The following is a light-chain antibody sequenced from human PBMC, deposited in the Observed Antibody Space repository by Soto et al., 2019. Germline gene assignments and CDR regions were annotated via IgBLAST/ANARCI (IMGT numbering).Light chain of an antibody. CDR2: GAS. CDR1: QSVSSSY. V-gene: IGKV3-20*01. CDR3: QQYGSSPPYT. Sequence: EIVLTQSPGTLSLSPGERATLSCRASQSVSSSYLAWYQQKPGQAPRLLIYGASNRATDIPDRFSGSGSGTDFILTISRLEPEDFAVYYCQQYGSSPPYTFGQGTKLEIK. J-gene: IGKJ2*01.